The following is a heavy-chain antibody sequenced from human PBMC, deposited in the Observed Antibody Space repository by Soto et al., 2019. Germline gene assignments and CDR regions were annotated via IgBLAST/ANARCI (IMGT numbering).Heavy chain of an antibody. CDR2: IYYSGST. CDR1: GGSVSSGSYY. J-gene: IGHJ4*02. CDR3: ARLNYGHFDY. Sequence: SETLSLTCTVSGGSVSSGSYYWSWIRQPPGKGLEWIGYIYYSGSTNYNPSLKSRVTISVDTSKNQFSLKLSSVTAADTAVYYCARLNYGHFDYWGQGTLVTVSS. V-gene: IGHV4-61*01. D-gene: IGHD3-10*01.